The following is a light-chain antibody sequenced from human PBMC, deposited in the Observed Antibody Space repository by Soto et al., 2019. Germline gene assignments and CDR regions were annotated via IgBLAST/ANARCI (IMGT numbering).Light chain of an antibody. Sequence: EIVLTQSPGTLSLSPGERATLSCRASQSVRNVFLAWYQQKPGQAPRLLIYDASNRASGIANRSSGSGTGTDFTLTITRLEPEDFAVYYCQQSGGSPRTFGQGTKLEIK. J-gene: IGKJ2*01. CDR3: QQSGGSPRT. V-gene: IGKV3-20*01. CDR1: QSVRNVF. CDR2: DAS.